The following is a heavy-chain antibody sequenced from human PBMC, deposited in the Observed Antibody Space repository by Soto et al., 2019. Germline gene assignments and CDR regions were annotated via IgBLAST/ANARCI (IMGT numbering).Heavy chain of an antibody. D-gene: IGHD2-21*01. CDR3: ASARHIGP. CDR1: GFTFSNYW. J-gene: IGHJ5*02. CDR2: IGQDGSQR. Sequence: GGSLRLSCTASGFTFSNYWMSWVRQAPGKGLEWVANIGQDGSQRNYVDSVKGRFTISRDNAENSLYLQMNSLRAEDTAIYYCASARHIGPWGQGTLVTASS. V-gene: IGHV3-7*01.